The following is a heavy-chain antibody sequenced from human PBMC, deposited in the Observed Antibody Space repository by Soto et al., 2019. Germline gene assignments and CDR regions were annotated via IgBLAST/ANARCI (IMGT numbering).Heavy chain of an antibody. V-gene: IGHV1-69*14. Sequence: QVQLVQSGAEVKKPGSSVKVSCKASGGTFSSYAISWGRQAPGQGIEWMGGIIPIFGTANYAQKFQGRVTITADKATSTAYMRQRSLRSEDTAVYSCARAGGGGDFTNCFDPWGQGTLVTVSS. J-gene: IGHJ5*02. CDR3: ARAGGGGDFTNCFDP. CDR2: IIPIFGTA. D-gene: IGHD2-21*02. CDR1: GGTFSSYA.